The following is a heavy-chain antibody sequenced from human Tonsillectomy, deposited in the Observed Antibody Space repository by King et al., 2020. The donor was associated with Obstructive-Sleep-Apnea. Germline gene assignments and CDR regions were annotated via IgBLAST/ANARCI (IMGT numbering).Heavy chain of an antibody. CDR1: GFTFSTDA. D-gene: IGHD2-2*01. V-gene: IGHV3-23*04. J-gene: IGHJ4*02. CDR3: AKDRYCSSTSCYALYYLDD. CDR2: LSGSGGST. Sequence: VQLVESGGGLVQPGGSLRLSCAASGFTFSTDAMTWVRQAPGKGLEWVSALSGSGGSTSYADSVKCRFTISRANSKNTLYLQMNSLRAEDTAVHYCAKDRYCSSTSCYALYYLDDWGQGTLVTVSS.